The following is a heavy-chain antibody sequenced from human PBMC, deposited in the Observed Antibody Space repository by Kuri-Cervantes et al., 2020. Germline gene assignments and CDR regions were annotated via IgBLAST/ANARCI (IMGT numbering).Heavy chain of an antibody. Sequence: SVKVSCKASGYTFTYRYLHWVRQAPGQALEWMGWITPFNGNTNYAQKFQDRVTITRDRSMSTAYMELSSLRSEDTAVYYCARSYDSSGYYFYYYYYMDVWGKGTTVTVSS. V-gene: IGHV1-45*02. CDR2: ITPFNGNT. CDR1: GYTFTYRY. D-gene: IGHD3-22*01. J-gene: IGHJ6*03. CDR3: ARSYDSSGYYFYYYYYMDV.